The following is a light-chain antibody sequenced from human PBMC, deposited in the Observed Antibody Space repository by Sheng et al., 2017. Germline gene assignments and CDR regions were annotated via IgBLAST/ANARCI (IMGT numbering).Light chain of an antibody. CDR2: KAS. V-gene: IGKV1-5*03. CDR1: QSVSTW. J-gene: IGKJ5*01. CDR3: QQYDSEIT. Sequence: DIQMTQSPSTLSASVGDRVSITCRASQSVSTWLACISRNQEAPKLLIYKASTLQSGVPSRFSGSGSGTDFTLTISSLQPDDFATYYCQQYDSEITFGQGTRLEIK.